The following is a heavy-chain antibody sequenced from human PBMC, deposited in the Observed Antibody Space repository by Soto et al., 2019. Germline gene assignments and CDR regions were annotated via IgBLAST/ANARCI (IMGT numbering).Heavy chain of an antibody. V-gene: IGHV4-39*07. Sequence: SETLSLTCTVSGGSISSSSYYWGWIRQPPGKGLEWIGCIYYSGSTYYNPSLKSRVTISVDTSKNQFSLKLSSVTAADTAVYYCARELGSGWYRRHNWFDPWGQGTLVTVSS. D-gene: IGHD6-19*01. J-gene: IGHJ5*02. CDR2: IYYSGST. CDR1: GGSISSSSYY. CDR3: ARELGSGWYRRHNWFDP.